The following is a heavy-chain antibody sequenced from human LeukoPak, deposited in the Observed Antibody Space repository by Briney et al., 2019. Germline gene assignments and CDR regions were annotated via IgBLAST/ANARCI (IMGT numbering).Heavy chain of an antibody. Sequence: VASVKVSCKASGYTFTGYYMHWVRQAPGQGLEWMGRINPNRGGTNYAQKFQGRVTMTRDTSISTAYMELSRLRSDDTAVYYCARRYCSGGSCYLFDYWGQGTLVTVSS. J-gene: IGHJ4*02. CDR1: GYTFTGYY. D-gene: IGHD2-15*01. CDR2: INPNRGGT. V-gene: IGHV1-2*06. CDR3: ARRYCSGGSCYLFDY.